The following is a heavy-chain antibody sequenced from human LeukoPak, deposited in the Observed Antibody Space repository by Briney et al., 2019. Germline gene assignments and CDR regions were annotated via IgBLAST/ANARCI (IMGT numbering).Heavy chain of an antibody. J-gene: IGHJ5*02. V-gene: IGHV4-34*01. CDR3: ARLTGWFDP. CDR1: GGSFSGYY. CDR2: INHSGST. Sequence: SETLSLTCAVYGGSFSGYYWSWIRQPPGKGLEWIGEINHSGSTNYNPSLKSRVTISVDTSKNQFSLKLSSVTAADTAVYYGARLTGWFDPWGQGTLVTVSS.